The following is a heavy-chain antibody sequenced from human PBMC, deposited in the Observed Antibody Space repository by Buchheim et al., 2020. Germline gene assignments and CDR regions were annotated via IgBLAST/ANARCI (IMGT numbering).Heavy chain of an antibody. J-gene: IGHJ4*02. CDR2: VSSSSSTI. Sequence: EVQLVESGGGLVQPGGSLRLSCAVSGFTFSSYSMNWVRQAPGKGLEWVSYVSSSSSTIYSADSVKGRFTISRDNAKTSLYLQMNSLRAEDTAVYYCARDGREVRGVTFDYWGQGTL. CDR1: GFTFSSYS. V-gene: IGHV3-48*01. CDR3: ARDGREVRGVTFDY. D-gene: IGHD3-10*01.